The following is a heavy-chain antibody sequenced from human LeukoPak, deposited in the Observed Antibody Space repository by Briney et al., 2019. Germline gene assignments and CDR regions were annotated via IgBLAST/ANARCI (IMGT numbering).Heavy chain of an antibody. J-gene: IGHJ4*02. V-gene: IGHV1-18*01. CDR3: ARVVVPAAIGSQPLDY. Sequence: ASVKASCKASGYTFTSYGISWVRQAPGQGLEWMGWISAYNGNTNYAQKLQGRVTMTTDTSTSTAYMELRSLRSDDTAVYYCARVVVPAAIGSQPLDYWGQGTLVTVSS. CDR1: GYTFTSYG. D-gene: IGHD2-2*02. CDR2: ISAYNGNT.